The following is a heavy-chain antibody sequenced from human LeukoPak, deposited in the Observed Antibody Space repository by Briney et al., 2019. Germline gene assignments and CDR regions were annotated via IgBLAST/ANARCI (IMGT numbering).Heavy chain of an antibody. D-gene: IGHD1-1*01. CDR2: IISDGSST. CDR1: GFTVSSTY. Sequence: PGGPLRLSCAAAGFTVSSTYMSWVRQAPGKGLVWVSRIISDGSSTSYADSVKGRFTISRDNAKNTLFLQMNSLRAEDTAVYYCARARFGWNDVLGIDYWGQGTLVTVSS. CDR3: ARARFGWNDVLGIDY. V-gene: IGHV3-74*01. J-gene: IGHJ4*02.